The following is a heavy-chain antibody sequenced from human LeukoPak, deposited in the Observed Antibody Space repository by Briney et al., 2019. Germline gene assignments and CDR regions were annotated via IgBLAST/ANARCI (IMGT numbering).Heavy chain of an antibody. J-gene: IGHJ4*02. Sequence: ASVKVSCKASGYTFTGYYMHWVRQAPGQGLEWMGWINPNSGGTNYAQKFQGRVTMTRDTSISTAYMELSRLRSDDTAVYYCARCSSGVSPFDYWGRGTLVTVSS. CDR2: INPNSGGT. V-gene: IGHV1-2*02. D-gene: IGHD2-2*01. CDR3: ARCSSGVSPFDY. CDR1: GYTFTGYY.